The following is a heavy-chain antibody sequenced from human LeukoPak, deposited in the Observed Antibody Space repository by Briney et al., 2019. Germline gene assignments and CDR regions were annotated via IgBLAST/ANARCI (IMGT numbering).Heavy chain of an antibody. V-gene: IGHV1-2*02. Sequence: ASVKVSCKASGYTFTGYYMHWVRQAPGQGLEWMGWINPNSGGTNYAQKFQGRVTMTRDTSISTAYMELSRLRSDDTAVYYCARVLDYYYYYGMDVWGQGTTVIVSS. J-gene: IGHJ6*02. CDR2: INPNSGGT. CDR3: ARVLDYYYYYGMDV. CDR1: GYTFTGYY.